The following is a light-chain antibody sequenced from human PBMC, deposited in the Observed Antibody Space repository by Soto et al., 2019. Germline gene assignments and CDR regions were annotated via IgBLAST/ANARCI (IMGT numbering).Light chain of an antibody. CDR3: QQRSNWPPLT. V-gene: IGKV3-11*01. CDR1: QSVSSY. J-gene: IGKJ4*01. CDR2: DAS. Sequence: IVLTQFSSTLSFSPGERATLSCQASQSVSSYLAWYQQKPGQAPRLLIYDASNRATGIPARFSGSGSGTDFTLTISSLEPEDFAVYYCQQRSNWPPLTFGGGTKVDI.